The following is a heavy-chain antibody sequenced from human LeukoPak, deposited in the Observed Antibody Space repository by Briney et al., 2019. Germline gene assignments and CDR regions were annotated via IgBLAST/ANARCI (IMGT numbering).Heavy chain of an antibody. CDR2: ISGSGGNT. V-gene: IGHV3-23*01. Sequence: PGGSLRLSCAASGFTFSSYAMSWVRQAPGKGLEWVSAISGSGGNTYYADSVKGRFTMSRDNSKNTLYLQMNSLRAEDTAVYYCARDSLNYYDSSGYYYRNYYYYGMDVWGQGTTVTVSS. CDR3: ARDSLNYYDSSGYYYRNYYYYGMDV. J-gene: IGHJ6*02. D-gene: IGHD3-22*01. CDR1: GFTFSSYA.